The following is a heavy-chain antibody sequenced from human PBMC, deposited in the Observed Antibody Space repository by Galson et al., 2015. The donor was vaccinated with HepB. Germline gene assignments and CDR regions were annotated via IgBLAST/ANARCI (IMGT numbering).Heavy chain of an antibody. J-gene: IGHJ4*02. CDR3: ARDRRVDTGAFDY. D-gene: IGHD5-18*01. CDR1: GDSISPYY. Sequence: ETLSLTCTVSGDSISPYYWSWIRQPPGKRLEWLGYIYYSGGTNYNPSLQSRVAISVDTSKSQFSLRLSSVTAADTAVYYCARDRRVDTGAFDYWGPGTLVTVSS. CDR2: IYYSGGT. V-gene: IGHV4-59*01.